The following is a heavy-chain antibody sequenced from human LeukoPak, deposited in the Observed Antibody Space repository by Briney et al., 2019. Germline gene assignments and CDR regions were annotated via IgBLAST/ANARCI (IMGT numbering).Heavy chain of an antibody. D-gene: IGHD3-10*01. Sequence: ASVKVSCKASGYTFTSYGISWVRQAPGQGLEWMGWINAGNGNTKYSQKFQGRVTITRDTSASTAYMELSSLRSEDTAVYYCARDRQLRWFDPWGQGTLVTVSS. CDR3: ARDRQLRWFDP. V-gene: IGHV1-3*01. CDR2: INAGNGNT. J-gene: IGHJ5*02. CDR1: GYTFTSYG.